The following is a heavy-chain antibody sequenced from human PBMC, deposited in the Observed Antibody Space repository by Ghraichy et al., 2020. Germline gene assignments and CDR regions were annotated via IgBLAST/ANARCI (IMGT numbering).Heavy chain of an antibody. D-gene: IGHD1-14*01. CDR2: ISGTGT. J-gene: IGHJ3*02. CDR1: KFTFNIFA. CDR3: VKDGTDHNNLYDPFDI. Sequence: GGSLRLSCAASKFTFNIFAMSWVRQAPGKGLEWVSTISGTGTYYTDSVKGRFTISRDDSKSMLYLQMNSLRAEDTAVYFCVKDGTDHNNLYDPFDIWGQGTMVTVS. V-gene: IGHV3-23*01.